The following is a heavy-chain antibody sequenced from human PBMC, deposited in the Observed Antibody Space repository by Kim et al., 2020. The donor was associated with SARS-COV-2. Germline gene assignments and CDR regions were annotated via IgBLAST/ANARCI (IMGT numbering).Heavy chain of an antibody. Sequence: SETLSLTCTVSGGSISSYYWSWIRQPPGKGLEWIGYIYYSGSTNYNPSLKSRVTISVDTSKNQFSLKLSSVTAADTAVYYCARVWPGYSYGRTNWYFDLWGRGTLVTVSS. V-gene: IGHV4-59*13. CDR1: GGSISSYY. J-gene: IGHJ2*01. CDR3: ARVWPGYSYGRTNWYFDL. CDR2: IYYSGST. D-gene: IGHD5-18*01.